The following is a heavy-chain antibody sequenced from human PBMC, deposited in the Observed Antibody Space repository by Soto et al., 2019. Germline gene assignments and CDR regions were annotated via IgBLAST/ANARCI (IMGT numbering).Heavy chain of an antibody. J-gene: IGHJ4*02. CDR3: AKDHDFWSGYYGAFDY. CDR1: GFTFSSYA. V-gene: IGHV3-23*01. Sequence: GGSLRLSCAASGFTFSSYAMSWVRQAPGKGLEWVAAISSSGGSTYYADSVKGRFTISRDNSKNTLYLQMNSLRAEDTAVYYCAKDHDFWSGYYGAFDYWGQGTLVTVSS. D-gene: IGHD3-3*01. CDR2: ISSSGGST.